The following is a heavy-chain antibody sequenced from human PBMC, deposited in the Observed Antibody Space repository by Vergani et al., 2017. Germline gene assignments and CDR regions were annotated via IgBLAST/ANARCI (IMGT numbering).Heavy chain of an antibody. CDR3: AGDGRSRGEIDPKNALHG. Sequence: QVQLQESGPRLVKPSETLSLICSVSGYSISSGYFRGWIRPSPGKGLEWLGTIDRPGRTQLSPSLKSRLTISVDATKNQFALRRTSATAADAAVYFCAGDGRSRGEIDPKNALHGWGEGTRVSV. CDR1: GYSISSGYF. CDR2: IDRPGRT. D-gene: IGHD3-10*01. J-gene: IGHJ3*01. V-gene: IGHV4-38-2*02.